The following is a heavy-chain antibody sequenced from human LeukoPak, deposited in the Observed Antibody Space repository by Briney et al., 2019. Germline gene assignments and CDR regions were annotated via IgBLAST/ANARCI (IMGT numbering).Heavy chain of an antibody. J-gene: IGHJ3*02. Sequence: SETLSLICSVSGASINSSDYCWGWIRQPPGKGLEWIGTIYYRGNSYYNPSLKSRVTMSVDTSTNQFSLNLMSVTAADTAVYHCARGLSSRWEPQDIWGQGTMVTVSS. D-gene: IGHD4-23*01. CDR1: GASINSSDYC. CDR2: IYYRGNS. V-gene: IGHV4-39*01. CDR3: ARGLSSRWEPQDI.